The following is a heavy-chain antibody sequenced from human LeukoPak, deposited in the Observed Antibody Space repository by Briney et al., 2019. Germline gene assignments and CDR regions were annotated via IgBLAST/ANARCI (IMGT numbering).Heavy chain of an antibody. CDR3: AREAGIAVSGAFYYYMGV. CDR1: GASVSRGTFY. Sequence: SQTLSLTCTVSGASVSRGTFYWSWIRQPAGKGLEWIGRIYTTGSTNYNPSLSNRIAISVDTSNNHFSLKLSSVTAADTAVYFCAREAGIAVSGAFYYYMGVWGEGTTVTVSS. CDR2: IYTTGST. J-gene: IGHJ6*03. V-gene: IGHV4-61*02. D-gene: IGHD6-19*01.